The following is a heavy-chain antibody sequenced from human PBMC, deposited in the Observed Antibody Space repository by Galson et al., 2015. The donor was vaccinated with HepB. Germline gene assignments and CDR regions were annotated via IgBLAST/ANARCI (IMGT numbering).Heavy chain of an antibody. CDR2: IKEDESEK. CDR3: ARFAGGGYSTSWYRSGFDY. V-gene: IGHV3-7*05. J-gene: IGHJ4*02. D-gene: IGHD6-13*01. CDR1: GFTFSGYW. Sequence: SLRLSCAAAGFTFSGYWMTWVRQAPGKGLEWVANIKEDESEKYYVDSVKGRFTISRDNAKNSPYLQLNSLRAEDTAVYFCARFAGGGYSTSWYRSGFDYWGQGTLVIVSS.